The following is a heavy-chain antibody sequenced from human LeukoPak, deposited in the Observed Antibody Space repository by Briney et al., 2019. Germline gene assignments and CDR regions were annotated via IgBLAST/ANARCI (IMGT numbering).Heavy chain of an antibody. CDR3: ARTLRSYGDYYYYMDV. CDR2: IYYSGST. Sequence: SETLSLTCTVSGGSISSYYWSWIRQPPGKGLEWIGYIYYSGSTNYNPSLKSRVTISVDTSKNQFSLKLSSVTAADTAVYYCARTLRSYGDYYYYMDVWGKGTTVTISS. J-gene: IGHJ6*03. V-gene: IGHV4-59*01. D-gene: IGHD5-18*01. CDR1: GGSISSYY.